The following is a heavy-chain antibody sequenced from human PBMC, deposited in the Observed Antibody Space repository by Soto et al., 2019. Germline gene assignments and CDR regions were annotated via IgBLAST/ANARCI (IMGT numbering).Heavy chain of an antibody. CDR2: ISYDGSNK. CDR3: AKDITGYSSGWYLSYYGMDV. J-gene: IGHJ6*01. D-gene: IGHD6-19*01. CDR1: GFTFSSYG. Sequence: RGSLRLSCAASGFTFSSYGMHWVRQAPGKGLELVAVISYDGSNKYYADSVNGRFTISRDNSKNTLYLQMNSLRAEDTAVYYCAKDITGYSSGWYLSYYGMDVWGQGTTVTVSS. V-gene: IGHV3-30*18.